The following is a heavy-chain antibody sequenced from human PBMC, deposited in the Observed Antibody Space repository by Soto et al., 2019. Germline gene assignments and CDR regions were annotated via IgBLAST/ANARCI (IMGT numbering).Heavy chain of an antibody. CDR2: ISWNSGSI. J-gene: IGHJ4*02. D-gene: IGHD6-19*01. CDR1: GFTFDDYA. V-gene: IGHV3-9*01. Sequence: EVQLVESGGGLVQPGRSLRLSCAASGFTFDDYAMHWVRQAPGKGLEWVSGISWNSGSIGYADSVKGRFTISRDNAKNSLYLQMNSLRAEDTALYYCAKDIGLVRSFYIDYWGQGTLVTVPS. CDR3: AKDIGLVRSFYIDY.